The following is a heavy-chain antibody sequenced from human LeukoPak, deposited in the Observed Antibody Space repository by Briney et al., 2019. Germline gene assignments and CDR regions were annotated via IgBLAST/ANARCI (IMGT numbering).Heavy chain of an antibody. J-gene: IGHJ4*02. Sequence: SETLSLTCTVSGGSISSGGYYWSWIRQPPGKGLEWIGYIYYSGITNYNPSLKSRVTISVDTSKNQFSLKLSSVTAADTAVYYCARGGSGSYLRGNFDYWGQGTLVTVSS. CDR1: GGSISSGGYY. CDR3: ARGGSGSYLRGNFDY. CDR2: IYYSGIT. V-gene: IGHV4-61*08. D-gene: IGHD1-26*01.